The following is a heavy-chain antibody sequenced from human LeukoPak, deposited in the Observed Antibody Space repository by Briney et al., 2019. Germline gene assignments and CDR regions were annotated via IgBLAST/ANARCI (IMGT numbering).Heavy chain of an antibody. Sequence: PSETLSLTCTVSGGSISSSSYYWGWIRQPPGKGLEWIGSIYYSGSTNYNPSLKSRVTISVDTSKNQFSLKLSSVTAADTAVYYCARAVGATHFDYWGQGTLVTVSS. J-gene: IGHJ4*02. CDR1: GGSISSSSYY. CDR3: ARAVGATHFDY. CDR2: IYYSGST. D-gene: IGHD1-26*01. V-gene: IGHV4-39*07.